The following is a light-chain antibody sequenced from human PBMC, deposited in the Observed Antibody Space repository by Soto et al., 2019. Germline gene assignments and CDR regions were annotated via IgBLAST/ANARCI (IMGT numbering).Light chain of an antibody. CDR3: KQDDNWLPTT. V-gene: IGKV3-15*01. Sequence: EIVLTQSPGTLPLSLGERATLSCRASQRVSSHLAWYQQKPGQAPRLLISGASTRAXXIPARFSGSGSGTECTLAISGLQSEDFAVYYCKQDDNWLPTTFGRGTKVDIK. J-gene: IGKJ1*01. CDR1: QRVSSH. CDR2: GAS.